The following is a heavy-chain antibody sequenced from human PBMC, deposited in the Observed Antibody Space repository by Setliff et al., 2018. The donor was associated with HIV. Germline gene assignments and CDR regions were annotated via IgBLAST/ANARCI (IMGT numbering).Heavy chain of an antibody. J-gene: IGHJ4*02. D-gene: IGHD6-6*01. Sequence: GGSLRLSCAASGFTFSSYAMSWVRQAPGRGLEWVSAISASGGSTYYADFVKGRFTISRDNSKNTLYLQMNSLRAEDTAVYYCAKYSSSSVFFDFWGQGTLVTVSS. CDR1: GFTFSSYA. CDR2: ISASGGST. V-gene: IGHV3-23*01. CDR3: AKYSSSSVFFDF.